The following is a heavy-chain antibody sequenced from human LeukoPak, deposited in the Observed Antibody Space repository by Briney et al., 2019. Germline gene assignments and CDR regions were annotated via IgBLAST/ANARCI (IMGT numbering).Heavy chain of an antibody. J-gene: IGHJ5*01. D-gene: IGHD1-26*01. CDR2: INPSGGST. CDR1: GYTFTGYY. V-gene: IGHV1-46*01. CDR3: ARASGSYWWFDS. Sequence: ASVKVSCKASGYTFTGYYMHWVRQAPGQGLGWMGIINPSGGSTTYAQKFRGRLTMTRDTSISTVYMELSRLRSDDTAVYYCARASGSYWWFDSWGQGTLVTVSS.